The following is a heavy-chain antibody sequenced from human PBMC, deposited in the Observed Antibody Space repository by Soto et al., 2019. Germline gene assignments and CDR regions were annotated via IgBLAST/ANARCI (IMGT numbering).Heavy chain of an antibody. CDR3: AHTRDPYDYVCGSYRSFDY. J-gene: IGHJ4*02. V-gene: IGHV2-5*02. Sequence: QITLKESGPTLVKPTQTLTLTCTFSGFSLSTSGVGVGWIRQPPGKALEWLALIYWDDDKRYSPSLKSRLTITKDTSKTHVVLTMTHMDPVDTATYYCAHTRDPYDYVCGSYRSFDYWGQGTLVTVSS. CDR1: GFSLSTSGVG. CDR2: IYWDDDK. D-gene: IGHD3-16*02.